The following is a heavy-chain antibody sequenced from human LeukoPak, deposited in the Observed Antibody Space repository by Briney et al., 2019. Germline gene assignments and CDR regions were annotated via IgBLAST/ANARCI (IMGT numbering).Heavy chain of an antibody. J-gene: IGHJ6*02. CDR1: GSTFSSYG. CDR3: ARGGSRYYYGMDV. Sequence: GGSLRLSCAAPGSTFSSYGMHWVRQAPGKGLEWVAVIWYDGSNKYYADSVKGRFTISRDNSKNTLYLQMNSLRAEDTAVYYCARGGSRYYYGMDVWGQGTTVTVSS. CDR2: IWYDGSNK. V-gene: IGHV3-33*01. D-gene: IGHD5-12*01.